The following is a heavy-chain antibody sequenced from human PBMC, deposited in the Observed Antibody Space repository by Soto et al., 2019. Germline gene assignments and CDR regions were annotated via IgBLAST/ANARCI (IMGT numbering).Heavy chain of an antibody. CDR1: GGSISSGGYY. J-gene: IGHJ4*02. V-gene: IGHV4-31*03. CDR2: IYYSGST. CDR3: ARAYGGHYYFDY. D-gene: IGHD4-17*01. Sequence: QVQLQESGPGLMKPSQTLSLTCTVSGGSISSGGYYWSWIRQHPGKGLEWIGYIYYSGSTYYNPSLKSRVTISVDTSKNQFSLKLSSVTAADTAVYYCARAYGGHYYFDYWGQGTLVTVSS.